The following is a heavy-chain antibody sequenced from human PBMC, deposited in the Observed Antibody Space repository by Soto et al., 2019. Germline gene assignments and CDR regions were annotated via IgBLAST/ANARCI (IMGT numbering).Heavy chain of an antibody. CDR2: INHSGST. Sequence: QVQLQQWGAGLLKPSETQSLTCAVYGGSFSGYYWSWIRQPPGKGLEWIGEINHSGSTNYNPSLKSRVTISVDTSKNQFSLKLSSVTAADTAVYYCARGGNGDYTDYWGQGTLVTVSS. J-gene: IGHJ4*02. V-gene: IGHV4-34*01. CDR1: GGSFSGYY. CDR3: ARGGNGDYTDY. D-gene: IGHD1-1*01.